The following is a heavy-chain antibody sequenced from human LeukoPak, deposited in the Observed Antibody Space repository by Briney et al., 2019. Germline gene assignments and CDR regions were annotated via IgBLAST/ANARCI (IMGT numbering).Heavy chain of an antibody. CDR1: GYTFTSYG. Sequence: ASVKISCKASGYTFTSYGISWVRQAPGQGLEWMGWISAYNGNTNYAQKLQDRVTMTTDTSTTTAYMELRSLTSDDTAVYYCARGHNYGSGESVARAYWGQGTLVIVSS. CDR3: ARGHNYGSGESVARAY. V-gene: IGHV1-18*01. J-gene: IGHJ4*02. D-gene: IGHD3-10*01. CDR2: ISAYNGNT.